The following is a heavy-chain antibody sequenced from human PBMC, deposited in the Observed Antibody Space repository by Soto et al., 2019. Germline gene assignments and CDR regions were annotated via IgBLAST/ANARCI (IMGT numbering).Heavy chain of an antibody. CDR3: ARLYYDYV. CDR1: GFTFGTYS. CDR2: ISYDSDTI. D-gene: IGHD3-3*01. V-gene: IGHV3-48*02. Sequence: QRLSCAGSGFTFGTYSMNWVRQAAGKGLEWIAYISYDSDTIQYADSVKGRFAISRDNAKNSLYLQMNSLRDEDTAVYYCARLYYDYVWGQGTTVTVSS. J-gene: IGHJ6*02.